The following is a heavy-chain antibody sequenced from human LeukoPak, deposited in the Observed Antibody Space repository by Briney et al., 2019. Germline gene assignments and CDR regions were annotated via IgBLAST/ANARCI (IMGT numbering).Heavy chain of an antibody. CDR1: GGSISSYY. V-gene: IGHV4-59*01. CDR2: IYHSGSS. D-gene: IGHD3-10*01. Sequence: SETLSLTCTVSGGSISSYYWSWIRQPPGKGLEWIGYIYHSGSSNHNPSLKSRVTISVDTSKNQFSLNLSSVTAADTAVYYCARGSGYYGWFDPWGQGTLVTVSS. CDR3: ARGSGYYGWFDP. J-gene: IGHJ5*02.